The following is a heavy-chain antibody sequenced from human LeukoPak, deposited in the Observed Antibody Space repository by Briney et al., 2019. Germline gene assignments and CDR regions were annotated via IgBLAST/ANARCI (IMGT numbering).Heavy chain of an antibody. CDR3: ARGNVLLWFGELFYYMDV. CDR1: GYTFTGYY. Sequence: ASVKVPCKASGYTFTGYYMHWVRQAPGQGLEWMGWINPNSSGTNYAQKFQGRVTMTRNTSISTAYMELSSLRSEDTAVYYCARGNVLLWFGELFYYMDVWGKGTTVTISS. J-gene: IGHJ6*03. D-gene: IGHD3-10*01. CDR2: INPNSSGT. V-gene: IGHV1-2*02.